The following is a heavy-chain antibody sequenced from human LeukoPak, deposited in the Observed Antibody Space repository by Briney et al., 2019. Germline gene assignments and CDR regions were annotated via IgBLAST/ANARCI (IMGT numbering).Heavy chain of an antibody. Sequence: SETLSLTCTVSGGSISSYYWSWIRQPPGKGLEWIGYIYYSGSTNYDPSLKSRVTISVDTSKNQFSLKLSSVTAADTAVYYCARGQYYDSSGYHYYYYYMDVWGKGTTVTVSS. CDR2: IYYSGST. CDR3: ARGQYYDSSGYHYYYYYMDV. D-gene: IGHD3-22*01. CDR1: GGSISSYY. V-gene: IGHV4-59*01. J-gene: IGHJ6*03.